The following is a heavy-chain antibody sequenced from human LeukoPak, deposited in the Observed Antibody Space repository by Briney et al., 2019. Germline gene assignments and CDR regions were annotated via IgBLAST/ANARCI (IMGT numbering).Heavy chain of an antibody. Sequence: PGGSLRLSCAASGFTFSSYAMSWVRQAPGKGLDWLSAISGSGGSTYYADSVKGRFTVSRDNSKNTLYLQMNSLRAEDTAIYYCAKGPYYYDSSGYYDYWGQGTLVTVSS. CDR1: GFTFSSYA. J-gene: IGHJ4*02. CDR2: ISGSGGST. V-gene: IGHV3-23*01. D-gene: IGHD3-22*01. CDR3: AKGPYYYDSSGYYDY.